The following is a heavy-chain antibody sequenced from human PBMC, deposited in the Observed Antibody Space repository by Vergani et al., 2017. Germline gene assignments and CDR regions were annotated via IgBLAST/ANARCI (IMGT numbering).Heavy chain of an antibody. V-gene: IGHV4-39*02. D-gene: IGHD1-26*01. J-gene: IGHJ4*02. CDR3: ARDRYGMVAASPADFDY. Sequence: QLQLQESGPGLVKPSETLSLTCTVSGVSIGSNSYYWGWIRQPPGKGLEWIGTIYYTGTTYYNEAHKSRLTISVDTSKNQFSLNLTSVTAADTAVYYCARDRYGMVAASPADFDYWGQGTLVTVSS. CDR1: GVSIGSNSYY. CDR2: IYYTGTT.